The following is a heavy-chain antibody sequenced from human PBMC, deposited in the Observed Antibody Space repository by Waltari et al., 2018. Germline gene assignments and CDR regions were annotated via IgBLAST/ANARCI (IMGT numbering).Heavy chain of an antibody. CDR3: ARHRGTTGYGDAFDI. D-gene: IGHD3-10*01. J-gene: IGHJ3*02. Sequence: QVQLQESGPGLVTPSEPLSLTCAVSGYSISSGYYWGWIRPPPGKGLEWIGSIYHSGSTYYNPSLKSRVTISVDTSKNQFSLKLSFVTAADTAVYYCARHRGTTGYGDAFDIWGQGTMVTVSS. V-gene: IGHV4-38-2*01. CDR1: GYSISSGYY. CDR2: IYHSGST.